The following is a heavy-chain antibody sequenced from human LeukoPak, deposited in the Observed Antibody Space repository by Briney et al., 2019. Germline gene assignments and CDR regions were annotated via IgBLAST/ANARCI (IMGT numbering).Heavy chain of an antibody. V-gene: IGHV4-4*07. CDR3: ARDLGVPNYDSSGSYFDY. CDR1: GGSISSYY. D-gene: IGHD3-22*01. J-gene: IGHJ4*02. Sequence: PSETLSLTCTVSGGSISSYYWSWIRQPAGMGLEWIGRIYTSGSTNYNPSLKSRVTMSVDTSKNQFSLKLSSVTAADTAVYYCARDLGVPNYDSSGSYFDYWGQGTLVTVSS. CDR2: IYTSGST.